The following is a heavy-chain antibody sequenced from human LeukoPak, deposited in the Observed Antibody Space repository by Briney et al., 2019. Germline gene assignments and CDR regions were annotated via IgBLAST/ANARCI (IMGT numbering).Heavy chain of an antibody. CDR1: GFTFSSYA. CDR3: AKTPAPVFGSKHYFDY. CDR2: ISGSGTNT. D-gene: IGHD3-3*01. Sequence: QAGGSLRLSCAASGFTFSSYAMSWVRQAPGKGLDWVSGISGSGTNTDYADSVKGRFTISRDNSKNTLYLQMNSLRAEDTAVYYCAKTPAPVFGSKHYFDYWGQGTLVTVSS. V-gene: IGHV3-23*01. J-gene: IGHJ4*02.